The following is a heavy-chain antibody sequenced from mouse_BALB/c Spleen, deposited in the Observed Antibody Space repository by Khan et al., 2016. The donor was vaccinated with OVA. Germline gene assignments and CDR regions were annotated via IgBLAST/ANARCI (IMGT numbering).Heavy chain of an antibody. CDR2: IWSGGST. D-gene: IGHD1-1*01. J-gene: IGHJ4*01. V-gene: IGHV2-6-4*01. CDR3: ARAYGSSLGYYAMDY. Sequence: VELVESGPGLVAPSQSLSITCTVSGFSLSRYNVHWIRQPPGKGLEWLGMIWSGGSTDYNSAVKSRLSISKDNSKSQVFLKMNSLQTDDTAMYYCARAYGSSLGYYAMDYWGQGTSVTVSS. CDR1: GFSLSRYN.